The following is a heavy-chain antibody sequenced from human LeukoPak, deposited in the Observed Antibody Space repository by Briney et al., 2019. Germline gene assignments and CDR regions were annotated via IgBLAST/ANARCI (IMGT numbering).Heavy chain of an antibody. CDR1: GYSLTTYD. Sequence: ASVKVSCKASGYSLTTYDINWVRQATGRGVEWMGLMNPNSVSTGYAQKFQGRVTMTTNTSISTVYMELSSLTSEDTAVYYCARGRLLRFGDLNDAFDIWGQGTMVTVSS. D-gene: IGHD3-10*01. CDR3: ARGRLLRFGDLNDAFDI. J-gene: IGHJ3*02. V-gene: IGHV1-8*01. CDR2: MNPNSVST.